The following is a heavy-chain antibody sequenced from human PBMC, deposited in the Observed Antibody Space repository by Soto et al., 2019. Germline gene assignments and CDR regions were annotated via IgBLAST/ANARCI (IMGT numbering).Heavy chain of an antibody. J-gene: IGHJ4*02. V-gene: IGHV4-59*01. Sequence: SETLSLTCTVSGGSISTYYWHWIRQPPGKGLEWIGYIYNNGSTNYIPSLKSRVTISLDRSKKQFSLTLNSVTSADTAVYYCARGLSSSGWSALWYWGQGALVTVSS. CDR1: GGSISTYY. CDR3: ARGLSSSGWSALWY. D-gene: IGHD6-19*01. CDR2: IYNNGST.